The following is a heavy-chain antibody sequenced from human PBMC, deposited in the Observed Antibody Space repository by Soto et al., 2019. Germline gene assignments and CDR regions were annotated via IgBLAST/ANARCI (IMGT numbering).Heavy chain of an antibody. V-gene: IGHV4-39*01. Sequence: QLQLQESGPGLVKPSETLSLTGTVSGGSVSSSNYYWCWIRQPPAKGLEWIGSIYYSGSTYYNPSLESRVTISVDKSKNQFSLKVISVTAADTAVYYCARLEGLATFSYYFDYWGQGTLVTVSP. J-gene: IGHJ4*02. CDR2: IYYSGST. CDR3: ARLEGLATFSYYFDY. CDR1: GGSVSSSNYY. D-gene: IGHD3-9*01.